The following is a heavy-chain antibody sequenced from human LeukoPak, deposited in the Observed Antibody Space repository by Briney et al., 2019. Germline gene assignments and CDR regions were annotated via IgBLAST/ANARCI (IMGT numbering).Heavy chain of an antibody. CDR1: GYTFTSYA. CDR2: ISAYTGNT. V-gene: IGHV1-18*01. J-gene: IGHJ6*02. Sequence: ASVKVSCKASGYTFTSYAISWVRQAPGQGLEWMGWISAYTGNTNYAQNVQGRVTMTTDTSTTTAYTELRSLRSDDTGMYYCARESSSGWGHNYYYGMDVWGPGTTVTVS. CDR3: ARESSSGWGHNYYYGMDV. D-gene: IGHD6-19*01.